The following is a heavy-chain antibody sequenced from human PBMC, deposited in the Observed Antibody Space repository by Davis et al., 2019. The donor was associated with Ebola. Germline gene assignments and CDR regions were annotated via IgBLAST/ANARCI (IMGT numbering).Heavy chain of an antibody. CDR2: TYYNSKWYN. J-gene: IGHJ4*02. CDR3: ARGLLRTGFDY. V-gene: IGHV6-1*01. CDR1: GDSVSSGG. D-gene: IGHD3/OR15-3a*01. Sequence: PSETLSLTCAISGDSVSSGGWNWIRQSPSRGLEWLGRTYYNSKWYNDYAVSVKSRIIINPDTSKNQLSLQLNSVTPEETALYYCARGLLRTGFDYWGQGTLVTVSS.